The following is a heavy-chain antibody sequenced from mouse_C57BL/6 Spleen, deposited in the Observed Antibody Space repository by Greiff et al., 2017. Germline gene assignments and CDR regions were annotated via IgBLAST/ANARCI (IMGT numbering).Heavy chain of an antibody. CDR2: IRLKSDNYAT. D-gene: IGHD1-1*01. V-gene: IGHV6-3*01. CDR3: TGLGPLYYGSSYGYFDV. Sequence: EVQRVESGGGLVQPGGSMKLSCVASGFTFSNYWMNWVRQSPEKGLEWVAQIRLKSDNYATHYAESVKGRFTISRDDSKSSVYLQMNNLRAEDTGIYYCTGLGPLYYGSSYGYFDVWGTGTTVTVSS. J-gene: IGHJ1*03. CDR1: GFTFSNYW.